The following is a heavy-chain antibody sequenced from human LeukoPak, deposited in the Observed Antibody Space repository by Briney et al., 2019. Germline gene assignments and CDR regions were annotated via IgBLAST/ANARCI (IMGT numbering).Heavy chain of an antibody. Sequence: GGSLRPSCAASGFTFSSYAMSWVRQAPGKGLEWVSAISGSGGSTYYADSVKGRFTISRDNSKNTLYLQMNSLRAEDTAVYYCASGYSSSWSGEYYFDYWGQGTLVTVSS. D-gene: IGHD6-13*01. J-gene: IGHJ4*02. CDR2: ISGSGGST. V-gene: IGHV3-23*01. CDR3: ASGYSSSWSGEYYFDY. CDR1: GFTFSSYA.